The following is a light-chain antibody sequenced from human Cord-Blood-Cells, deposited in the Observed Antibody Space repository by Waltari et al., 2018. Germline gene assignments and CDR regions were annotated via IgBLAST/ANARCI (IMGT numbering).Light chain of an antibody. CDR3: QQRSNWPPIT. CDR2: DAS. J-gene: IGKJ5*01. Sequence: EIVFRQSPATLSLSPGETATLSCRASQSVSSYLAWYQQKPGQAPRPLIYDASNRATGIPARFSCGGSGTDCTLTIRGVEPEYFAVYYCQQRSNWPPITFGQGTRLEIK. CDR1: QSVSSY. V-gene: IGKV3-11*01.